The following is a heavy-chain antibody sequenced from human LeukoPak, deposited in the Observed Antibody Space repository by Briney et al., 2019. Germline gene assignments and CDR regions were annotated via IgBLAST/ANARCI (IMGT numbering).Heavy chain of an antibody. J-gene: IGHJ4*02. Sequence: PSETLSLTCTVSGGSISSYYWSWIRQPAGKGLEWIGRIYTSGSTNYNPSLKSRVTMSVDTSKNQFSLKLSSATAADTAVYYCAREPAGIAAAGTIDYWGQGTLVTVSS. CDR2: IYTSGST. D-gene: IGHD6-13*01. CDR1: GGSISSYY. CDR3: AREPAGIAAAGTIDY. V-gene: IGHV4-4*07.